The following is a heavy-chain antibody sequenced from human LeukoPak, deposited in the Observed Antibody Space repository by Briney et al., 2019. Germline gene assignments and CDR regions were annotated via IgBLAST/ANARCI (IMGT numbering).Heavy chain of an antibody. CDR1: GFTFSSYS. CDR2: ISSSSSSI. CDR3: ARYCSSTSCSDV. D-gene: IGHD2-2*01. V-gene: IGHV3-48*04. J-gene: IGHJ6*02. Sequence: GGSLRLSCAASGFTFSSYSMNWVRQAPGKGLEWVSYISSSSSSIYYADSAKGRFTISRDNAKNSLYLQMSSLRAEDTAVYYCARYCSSTSCSDVWGQGTTVTVSS.